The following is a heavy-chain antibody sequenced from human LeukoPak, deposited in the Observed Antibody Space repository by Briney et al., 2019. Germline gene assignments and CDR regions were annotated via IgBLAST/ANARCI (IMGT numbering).Heavy chain of an antibody. CDR2: INPNGINT. D-gene: IGHD3-3*01. CDR1: GYIFTNYY. Sequence: ASGKVSCKASGYIFTNYYMHWVRQAPGQGLEWMGIINPNGINTNYAQNFQGRVTMTRDMSTNTIYMELSSLRSEDTAVYYCARGPHIRTYDRDNWFDPWGQGTLVTVSS. CDR3: ARGPHIRTYDRDNWFDP. J-gene: IGHJ5*02. V-gene: IGHV1-46*01.